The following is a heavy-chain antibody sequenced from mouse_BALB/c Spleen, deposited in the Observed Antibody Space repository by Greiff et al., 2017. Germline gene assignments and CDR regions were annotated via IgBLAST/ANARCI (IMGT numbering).Heavy chain of an antibody. J-gene: IGHJ2*01. V-gene: IGHV14-3*02. D-gene: IGHD2-3*01. CDR1: GFNIKDTY. CDR3: ARWLDGYYRGHFDY. Sequence: EVQLQESGAELVKPGASVKLSCTASGFNIKDTYMHWVKQRPEQGLEWIGRIDPANGNTKYDPKFQGKATITADTSSNTAYLQLSSLTSEDTAVYYCARWLDGYYRGHFDYWGQGTTLTVSS. CDR2: IDPANGNT.